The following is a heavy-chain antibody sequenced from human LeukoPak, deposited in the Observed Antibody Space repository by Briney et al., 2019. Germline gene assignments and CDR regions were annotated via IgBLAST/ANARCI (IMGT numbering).Heavy chain of an antibody. D-gene: IGHD5-18*01. CDR3: TTLRLTAFDY. J-gene: IGHJ4*02. Sequence: GGSLRLSCEAAGCTFSDAWMSWVRQAPGKGLEWVGRIKSRADGGTIDYAVLVKGRFIISRDDSRNTLYLQMNSLKIEDTAMYYCTTLRLTAFDYWGQGTRVSVSS. CDR1: GCTFSDAW. V-gene: IGHV3-15*01. CDR2: IKSRADGGTI.